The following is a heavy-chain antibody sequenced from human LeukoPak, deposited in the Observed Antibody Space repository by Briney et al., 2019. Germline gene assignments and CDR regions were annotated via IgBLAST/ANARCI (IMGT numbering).Heavy chain of an antibody. V-gene: IGHV4-4*07. CDR3: ARDTGATPYYYYMDV. D-gene: IGHD1-26*01. J-gene: IGHJ6*03. CDR1: GGSISSYY. Sequence: PSETLSLTCTVSGGSISSYYWSWIRQPAGKGLEWIGRIYTSGSTNYNPSLKSRVTMSVDMSKNQFSLKLSSVTAADTAVYYCARDTGATPYYYYMDVWGKGTTVTVSS. CDR2: IYTSGST.